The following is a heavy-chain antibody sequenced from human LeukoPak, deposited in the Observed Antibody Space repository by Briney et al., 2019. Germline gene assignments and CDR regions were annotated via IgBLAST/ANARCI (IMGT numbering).Heavy chain of an antibody. CDR2: ISAYNGNT. J-gene: IGHJ4*02. CDR3: ARLDFYITD. V-gene: IGHV1-18*01. D-gene: IGHD2/OR15-2a*01. CDR1: GYTFTSYG. Sequence: EASVKVSCKASGYTFTSYGISWVRQAPGQGLEWMVWISAYNGNTKYAQKLEGRVTMTTDTSTSTAYMELRSLRSDDTAVYYCARLDFYITDWGQGTLVTVSS.